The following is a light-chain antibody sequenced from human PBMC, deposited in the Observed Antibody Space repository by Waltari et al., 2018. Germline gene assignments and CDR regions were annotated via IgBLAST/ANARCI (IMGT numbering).Light chain of an antibody. V-gene: IGKV6-21*02. Sequence: EVVLTQTPDFQSVTPQEKVTITCRASRSIGSSLHWYQQKPGQSPKLLIRYASQSISGVPSRFSGSRSGTDFTLTINSLEAEDAATYYCHQSSSLPFTFGPGTKVDIK. CDR1: RSIGSS. J-gene: IGKJ3*01. CDR2: YAS. CDR3: HQSSSLPFT.